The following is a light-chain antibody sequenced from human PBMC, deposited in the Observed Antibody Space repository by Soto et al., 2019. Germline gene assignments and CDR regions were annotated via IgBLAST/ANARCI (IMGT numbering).Light chain of an antibody. V-gene: IGKV3-15*01. CDR1: QSVSSN. CDR2: GAS. CDR3: QHYNNWPRT. J-gene: IGKJ1*01. Sequence: EIVMTQSPATLSVSPGERATLSCRASQSVSSNLAWYQQKPGQAPRLLIYGASTTATGIPARFSGSGSGTEFTLTISSLQSEDFAFYYCQHYNNWPRTFGQGTKVDIK.